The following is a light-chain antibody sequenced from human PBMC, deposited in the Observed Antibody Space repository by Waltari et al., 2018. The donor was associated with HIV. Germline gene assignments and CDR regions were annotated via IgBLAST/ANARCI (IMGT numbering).Light chain of an antibody. J-gene: IGLJ2*01. Sequence: SYKLTQPPSVSVSPGQTATITCSGNKLGDKYTSWYQQKPGQSPVLVIYEDSERPSGIPERFSGSNCGNTATLTISGTQTLDEADYYCQAWDSSIVVFGGGTKLTV. CDR1: KLGDKY. CDR2: EDS. V-gene: IGLV3-1*01. CDR3: QAWDSSIVV.